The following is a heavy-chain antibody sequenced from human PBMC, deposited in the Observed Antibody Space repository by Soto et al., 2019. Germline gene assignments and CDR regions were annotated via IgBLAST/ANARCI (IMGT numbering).Heavy chain of an antibody. CDR1: GYTFTSYG. D-gene: IGHD3-3*01. J-gene: IGHJ5*02. Sequence: ASVKVSCKASGYTFTSYGISWVRQAPGQGLEWMGWISAYNGNTNYAQKLQGRVTMTTDTSTSTAYMELRSLRSDDTAVYYCARDGRDGINYDFWSGYVINWFDPWGQGTLVTVSS. CDR2: ISAYNGNT. CDR3: ARDGRDGINYDFWSGYVINWFDP. V-gene: IGHV1-18*01.